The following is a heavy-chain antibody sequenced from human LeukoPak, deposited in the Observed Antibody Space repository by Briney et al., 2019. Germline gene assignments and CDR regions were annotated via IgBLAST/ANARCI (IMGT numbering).Heavy chain of an antibody. D-gene: IGHD6-13*01. CDR3: VKVAAAGFVDH. CDR1: GFTFDDYA. V-gene: IGHV3-9*01. Sequence: PGGSLLLSCAASGFTFDDYAMHWVRPAPGKGLEWVSGIGWNSGGIVYADSVKGRFTISRDNAKNSLYLQMNSLGAEDTAFYYCVKVAAAGFVDHWGQGTLVTVSS. CDR2: IGWNSGGI. J-gene: IGHJ4*02.